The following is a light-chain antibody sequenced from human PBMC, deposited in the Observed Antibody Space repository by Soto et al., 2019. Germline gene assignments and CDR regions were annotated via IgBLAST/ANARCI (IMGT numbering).Light chain of an antibody. Sequence: EIVMTQSPATLSVSPGERATLSCRASQSVSSNLAWYQQKPGQAPRLLIYGASTRATDIPARFSGSGSGTEFTLTICSLQSGNFAIYYCQKYNNWPRTLGQETKVAIK. CDR3: QKYNNWPRT. J-gene: IGKJ1*01. CDR2: GAS. CDR1: QSVSSN. V-gene: IGKV3-15*01.